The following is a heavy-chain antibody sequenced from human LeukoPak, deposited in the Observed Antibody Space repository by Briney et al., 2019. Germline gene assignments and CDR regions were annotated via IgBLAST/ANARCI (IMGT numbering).Heavy chain of an antibody. CDR3: AKDSYWSSTSLDY. CDR2: IRYDGSNK. V-gene: IGHV3-30*02. D-gene: IGHD2-2*01. Sequence: PGGSLRLSCAASGFTFSSYGMHWVRQAPGKGLEWVAFIRYDGSNKYYADSVKGRSTISRDNSKNTLYLQMNSLRAEDTAVYYCAKDSYWSSTSLDYWGQGTLVTVSS. CDR1: GFTFSSYG. J-gene: IGHJ4*02.